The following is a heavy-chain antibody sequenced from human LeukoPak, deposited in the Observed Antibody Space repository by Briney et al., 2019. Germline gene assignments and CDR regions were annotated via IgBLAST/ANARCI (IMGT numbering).Heavy chain of an antibody. CDR1: GYTFTSYG. D-gene: IGHD3-3*01. J-gene: IGHJ3*02. Sequence: GASVKVSCKASGYTFTSYGISWVRQAPGQGLEWMGWISAYNGNTNYAQKLQGRVTMTTDTSTNTAYMELRSLRSDDTAVYYCARDWSIFGVVIIPDAFDIWGQGTMVTVSS. V-gene: IGHV1-18*01. CDR2: ISAYNGNT. CDR3: ARDWSIFGVVIIPDAFDI.